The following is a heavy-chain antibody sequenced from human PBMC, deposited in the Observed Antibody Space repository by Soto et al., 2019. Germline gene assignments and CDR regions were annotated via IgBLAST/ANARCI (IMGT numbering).Heavy chain of an antibody. Sequence: EVQLVESGGGLVKPGGSLRLSCAASGFTFSNAWMNWVRQAPGKGLEWVGRIKSKTDGGTTHYAAPVKGRFTISRDDSKNTLYLQMNRLKTEDTAVYYCTTGGVVVVVAANRAGRANWFDPWGQGTLVTVSS. D-gene: IGHD2-15*01. V-gene: IGHV3-15*07. J-gene: IGHJ5*02. CDR3: TTGGVVVVVAANRAGRANWFDP. CDR2: IKSKTDGGTT. CDR1: GFTFSNAW.